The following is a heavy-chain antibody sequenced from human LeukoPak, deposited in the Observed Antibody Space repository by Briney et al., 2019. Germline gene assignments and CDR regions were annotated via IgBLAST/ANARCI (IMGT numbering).Heavy chain of an antibody. CDR2: IYYSGST. V-gene: IGHV4-39*01. CDR1: GGSISSSSYY. J-gene: IGHJ3*02. CDR3: ATGDRGDDAFDI. Sequence: KTSETLSLTCTVSGGSISSSSYYWGWIRQPPGKGLEWIGSIYYSGSTYYNPSLKSRVTISVDTSKNQFSLKLSSVTAADTAVYYCATGDRGDDAFDIWGQGTMVTVSS. D-gene: IGHD1-14*01.